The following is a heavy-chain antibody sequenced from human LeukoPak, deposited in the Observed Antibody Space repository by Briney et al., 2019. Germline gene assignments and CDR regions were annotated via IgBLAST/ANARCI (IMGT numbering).Heavy chain of an antibody. CDR1: GSSISSGNYY. V-gene: IGHV4-61*02. CDR2: IYTSGST. CDR3: ARYDGYNLNFDY. D-gene: IGHD5-24*01. Sequence: PSETLSLTCTVSGSSISSGNYYWSWIRQPAGKGLEWIGRIYTSGSTNYNPSLKSRVTISVDTSKNQFSLKLSSVTAADTAVYYCARYDGYNLNFDYWGQGILVTVSS. J-gene: IGHJ4*02.